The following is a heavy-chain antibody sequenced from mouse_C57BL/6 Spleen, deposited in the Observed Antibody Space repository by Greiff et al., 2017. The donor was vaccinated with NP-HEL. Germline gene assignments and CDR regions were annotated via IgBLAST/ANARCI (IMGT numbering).Heavy chain of an antibody. CDR3: ATNDGYYVGFAY. J-gene: IGHJ3*01. V-gene: IGHV1-52*01. CDR1: GYTFTSYW. CDR2: IDPSDSET. Sequence: QVQLQQPGAELVRPGSSVKLSCKASGYTFTSYWMHWVKQRPIQGLEWIGNIDPSDSETHYNQKFKDKATLTVDKSSSTAYMQLSSLTSEDSAVYYCATNDGYYVGFAYWGQGTLVTVSA. D-gene: IGHD2-3*01.